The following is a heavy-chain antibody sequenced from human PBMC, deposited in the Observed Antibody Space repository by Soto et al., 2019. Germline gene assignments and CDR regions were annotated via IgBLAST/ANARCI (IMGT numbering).Heavy chain of an antibody. CDR1: GFTFSSYA. J-gene: IGHJ4*02. Sequence: GGSLRLSCAASGFTFSSYAMHWVRQAPGKGLEWVAVISYDGSNKYYADSVKGRFTISRDNSKNTLYLQMNSLRAEDTAVYYCAREGTYYYDSSGYYPIDYWGQGTLVTVSS. CDR2: ISYDGSNK. V-gene: IGHV3-30-3*01. D-gene: IGHD3-22*01. CDR3: AREGTYYYDSSGYYPIDY.